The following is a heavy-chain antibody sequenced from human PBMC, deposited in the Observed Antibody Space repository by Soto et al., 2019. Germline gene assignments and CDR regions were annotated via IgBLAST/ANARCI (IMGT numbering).Heavy chain of an antibody. CDR3: AKFDTDYYYYGMDV. V-gene: IGHV3-23*01. J-gene: IGHJ6*02. Sequence: GGSLRLSCAASGFTFSSYAMSCVRQAPGKGLEWVSAISGSGGSTYYADSVKGRFTISRDNSKNTLYLQMNSLRAEDTAVYYCAKFDTDYYYYGMDVWGQGTTVTVSS. CDR2: ISGSGGST. D-gene: IGHD3-10*01. CDR1: GFTFSSYA.